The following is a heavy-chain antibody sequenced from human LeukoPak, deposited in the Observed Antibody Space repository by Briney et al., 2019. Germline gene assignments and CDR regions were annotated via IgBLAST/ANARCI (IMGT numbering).Heavy chain of an antibody. CDR1: GFTFSNYW. CDR3: ARVIIVGGRSVFDN. D-gene: IGHD3-10*01. CDR2: INQDGSEK. Sequence: GGSLRLSCAASGFTFSNYWMSWVRQAPGKGLEWVANINQDGSEKYYVDSVKGRFTISRDNAKNSPSLQMDSLGAGDTAVYYCARVIIVGGRSVFDNWGQGTLVTVSS. V-gene: IGHV3-7*04. J-gene: IGHJ4*02.